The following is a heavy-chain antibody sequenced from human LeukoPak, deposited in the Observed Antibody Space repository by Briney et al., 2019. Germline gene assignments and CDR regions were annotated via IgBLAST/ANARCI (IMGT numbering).Heavy chain of an antibody. D-gene: IGHD3-3*01. V-gene: IGHV3-30*04. CDR3: ARDGPYDFWSGYAYYFDY. CDR2: ISYDGSNK. CDR1: GFTFSSYA. J-gene: IGHJ4*02. Sequence: GRSLRLSCAASGFTFSSYAMHWVRQAPGKGLEWVAVISYDGSNKYYADSVKGRFTISRDNSKNTLYLQMNSLRAEDTAVYYCARDGPYDFWSGYAYYFDYWGQGTLVTVSS.